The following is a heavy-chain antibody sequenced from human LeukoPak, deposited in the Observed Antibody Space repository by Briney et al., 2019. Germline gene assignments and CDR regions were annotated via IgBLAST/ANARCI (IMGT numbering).Heavy chain of an antibody. J-gene: IGHJ3*02. CDR2: IIPIFGIA. Sequence: SVKVSCKASGGTFSSYAISWVRQAPGQGLEWMGRIIPIFGIASYAQKFQGRVTITADKSTSTAYMELSSLRSEDTAVYYCARGCGGDCKGAFDIWGQGTMVTVSS. D-gene: IGHD2-21*02. CDR1: GGTFSSYA. V-gene: IGHV1-69*04. CDR3: ARGCGGDCKGAFDI.